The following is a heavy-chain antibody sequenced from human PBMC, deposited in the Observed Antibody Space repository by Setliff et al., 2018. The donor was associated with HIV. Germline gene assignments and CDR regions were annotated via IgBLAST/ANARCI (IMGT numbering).Heavy chain of an antibody. D-gene: IGHD2-15*01. J-gene: IGHJ4*02. Sequence: TLSLTCAVYGGSFSGFYWSWIRQIPGKGLEWIGEINHGGGTSYNPSLQSRVAISVDTSKNQFSLRLSSLTAADTGTYFCARGQSYSRHFDSWGQGTLGTVSS. V-gene: IGHV4-34*01. CDR3: ARGQSYSRHFDS. CDR1: GGSFSGFY. CDR2: INHGGGT.